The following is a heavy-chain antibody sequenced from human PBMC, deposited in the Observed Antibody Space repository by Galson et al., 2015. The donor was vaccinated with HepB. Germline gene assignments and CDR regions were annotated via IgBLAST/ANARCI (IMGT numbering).Heavy chain of an antibody. CDR1: GFTFSSYW. V-gene: IGHV3-7*03. Sequence: SLRLSCAASGFTFSSYWMSWVRQAPGKGLEWVANIKQDGSEKYYVDSVKGRFTISRDNAKNSLYLQMNSLRAEDTAVYYCARENYDYVWGSYRSGYYFDYWGQGTLVTVSS. CDR3: ARENYDYVWGSYRSGYYFDY. CDR2: IKQDGSEK. D-gene: IGHD3-16*02. J-gene: IGHJ4*02.